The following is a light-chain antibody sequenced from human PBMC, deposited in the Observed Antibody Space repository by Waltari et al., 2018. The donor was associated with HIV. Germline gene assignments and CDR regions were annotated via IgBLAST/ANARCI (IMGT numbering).Light chain of an antibody. J-gene: IGKJ2*01. V-gene: IGKV4-1*01. Sequence: DVVVTQSPDSLAVSLGERATLNCRSSQSILYSSNNQNYLAWYQQKPGQRPKRLIYWRAARQSGVPDRFSGNGSGTDFTLTISSLQAEDVAVYYCQQYYHVPYTFGLGTKLEIK. CDR1: QSILYSSNNQNY. CDR2: WRA. CDR3: QQYYHVPYT.